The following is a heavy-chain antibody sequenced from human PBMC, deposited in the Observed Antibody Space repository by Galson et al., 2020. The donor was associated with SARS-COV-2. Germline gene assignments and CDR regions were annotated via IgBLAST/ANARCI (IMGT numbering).Heavy chain of an antibody. D-gene: IGHD3-22*01. CDR2: INRRGNSI. CDR3: ARLYRSVEDGSSITMIEVVDWFFDL. Sequence: PGGSLRLSCAASGFTFSDYYMSWIRQAPGKGLEWISYINRRGNSIYYTDSVKGRFSISRDNAENSLYLQMDSLRADDTAVYYCARLYRSVEDGSSITMIEVVDWFFDLWGRGTLVTVSS. V-gene: IGHV3-11*01. J-gene: IGHJ2*01. CDR1: GFTFSDYY.